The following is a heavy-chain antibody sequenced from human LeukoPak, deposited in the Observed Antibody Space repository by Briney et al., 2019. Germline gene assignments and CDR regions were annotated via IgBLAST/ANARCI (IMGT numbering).Heavy chain of an antibody. J-gene: IGHJ4*02. CDR3: ARLRHSSGWSGGDY. Sequence: ASVKVSCKASGYTFTSYDINWVRQATGQGLEWMGWMNPNSGNTGYAQKFQGRVTMTRNTSISTAYMELSSLRSEDTAVYYCARLRHSSGWSGGDYWGQGTLVTVSS. CDR1: GYTFTSYD. V-gene: IGHV1-8*01. CDR2: MNPNSGNT. D-gene: IGHD6-19*01.